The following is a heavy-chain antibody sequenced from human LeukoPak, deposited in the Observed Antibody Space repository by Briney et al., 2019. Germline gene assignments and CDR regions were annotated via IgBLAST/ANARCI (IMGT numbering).Heavy chain of an antibody. Sequence: GGSLRLSCAASGFTFNSYEINWVRQAPGKGLEWVSYISSGGSTIYYADSVKGRFTISRDNAKNSVYLQMNSLRVEDTAVYYCARDLGYSYDYYDYWGQGTLVTVSS. CDR2: ISSGGSTI. CDR3: ARDLGYSYDYYDY. D-gene: IGHD5-18*01. CDR1: GFTFNSYE. V-gene: IGHV3-48*03. J-gene: IGHJ4*02.